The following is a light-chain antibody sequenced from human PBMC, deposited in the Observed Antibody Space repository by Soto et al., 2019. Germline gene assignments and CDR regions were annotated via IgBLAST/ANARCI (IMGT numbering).Light chain of an antibody. CDR1: QSVSSK. CDR3: QQYNNWPQT. V-gene: IGKV3-15*01. CDR2: GAS. Sequence: EIVVTQSPVTLSVSPEERATLSCRASQSVSSKLAWYQQKPGQAPRLLIYGASTRATGIPARFSGSGSGTEFTLSISSLQSEDFAVYYCQQYNNWPQTFGQGTKLEIK. J-gene: IGKJ2*01.